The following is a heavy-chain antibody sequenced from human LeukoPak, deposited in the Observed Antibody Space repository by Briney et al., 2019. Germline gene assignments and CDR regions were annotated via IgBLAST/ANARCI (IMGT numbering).Heavy chain of an antibody. CDR1: GGSISSSSYY. V-gene: IGHV4-30-4*08. CDR2: IYYSGST. Sequence: PSETLSRTCTVSGGSISSSSYYRGWIRQPPGKGLEWIGYIYYSGSTYYNPSLKSRVTISVDTSKNQFSLKLSSVTAADTAVYYCARGHSGGSCQVDYWGQGTLVTVSS. D-gene: IGHD2-15*01. CDR3: ARGHSGGSCQVDY. J-gene: IGHJ4*02.